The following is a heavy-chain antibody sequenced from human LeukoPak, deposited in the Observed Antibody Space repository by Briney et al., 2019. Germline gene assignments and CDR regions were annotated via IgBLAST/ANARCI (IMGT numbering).Heavy chain of an antibody. D-gene: IGHD3-9*01. J-gene: IGHJ4*02. CDR1: GFTFNNYA. CDR2: ISYDGSNK. Sequence: PTGGSLRLSCAASGFTFNNYAMHWVRQAPGKGLEWVAIISYDGSNKYYADSVKGRFTISRDDSKNTLYLQMNSLRAEDTAAYYCAKGYYFDILSGYSSLDSWGQGTLVTVSS. V-gene: IGHV3-30*04. CDR3: AKGYYFDILSGYSSLDS.